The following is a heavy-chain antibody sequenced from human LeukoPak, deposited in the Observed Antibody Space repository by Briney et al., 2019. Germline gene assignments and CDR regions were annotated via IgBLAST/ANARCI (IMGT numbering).Heavy chain of an antibody. CDR2: IYYSGST. D-gene: IGHD2-8*01. Sequence: SETLSLTCTVSGGSVNSGSYYWNWIRQPPGKGLESIGYIYYSGSTNYNPSLKSRVTISVDTSKNQFSLKLSSVTAADTAVYYCARGDPDRYAIDYWGQGTLVTVSS. V-gene: IGHV4-61*01. CDR1: GGSVNSGSYY. J-gene: IGHJ4*02. CDR3: ARGDPDRYAIDY.